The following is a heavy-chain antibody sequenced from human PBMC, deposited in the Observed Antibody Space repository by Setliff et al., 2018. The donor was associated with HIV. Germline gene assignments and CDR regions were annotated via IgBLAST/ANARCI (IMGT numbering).Heavy chain of an antibody. V-gene: IGHV4-4*09. Sequence: LPETLSLTCTVTGGSFSNYYWSWIRQPPGKGLEWIGYIYQTGSTNYSPSLQSRVTMSVETSKNQFSLKLSSVTAADTAVYYCARCMFSLRSRHIIYYMDVWGKGTTVTVSS. CDR2: IYQTGST. J-gene: IGHJ6*03. CDR1: GGSFSNYY. D-gene: IGHD2-8*01. CDR3: ARCMFSLRSRHIIYYMDV.